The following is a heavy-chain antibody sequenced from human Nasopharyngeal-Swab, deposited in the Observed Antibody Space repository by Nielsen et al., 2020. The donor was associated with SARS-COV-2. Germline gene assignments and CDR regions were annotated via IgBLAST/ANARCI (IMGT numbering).Heavy chain of an antibody. V-gene: IGHV1-3*01. Sequence: ASVKVSCKASGYTFTSYAMHWVRQAPGQRLEWMGWINAGNGNTKYSQKFQGRVTITRDTSASTAYMELSSLRSEDTAVYYCARDCTNGVCLYYYYGMDVWGQGTTVTVSS. CDR1: GYTFTSYA. CDR2: INAGNGNT. CDR3: ARDCTNGVCLYYYYGMDV. D-gene: IGHD2-8*01. J-gene: IGHJ6*02.